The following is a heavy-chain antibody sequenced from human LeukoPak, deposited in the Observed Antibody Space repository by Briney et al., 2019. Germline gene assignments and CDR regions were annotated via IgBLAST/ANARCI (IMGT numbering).Heavy chain of an antibody. V-gene: IGHV3-23*01. J-gene: IGHJ4*02. CDR2: ISGSGVGT. CDR3: AKRGVVIRVILVGFHKEASYFDS. Sequence: GGSLRLSCAVSGITFSNYGMSWVRQAPGKGLEWVPGISGSGVGTNYADSVKGRFTISRDKSRNTLYLQMNSLRAEDTVVYFCAKRGVVIRVILVGFHKEASYFDSWGRGALVTVSS. CDR1: GITFSNYG. D-gene: IGHD3-22*01.